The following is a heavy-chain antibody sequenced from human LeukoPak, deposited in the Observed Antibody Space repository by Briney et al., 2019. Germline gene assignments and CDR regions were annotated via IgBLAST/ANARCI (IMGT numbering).Heavy chain of an antibody. D-gene: IGHD6-19*01. CDR3: ARGGYSSGWYAGGFDY. J-gene: IGHJ4*02. Sequence: TGGSLRLSCAASGFTFSSYSMNWVRQAPGKGLEWVSHISSSSSTIYYADSVKGRFTISRDNAKNSLYLQMNSLRAEDTAVYYCARGGYSSGWYAGGFDYWGQGTLVTVSS. CDR2: ISSSSSTI. V-gene: IGHV3-48*01. CDR1: GFTFSSYS.